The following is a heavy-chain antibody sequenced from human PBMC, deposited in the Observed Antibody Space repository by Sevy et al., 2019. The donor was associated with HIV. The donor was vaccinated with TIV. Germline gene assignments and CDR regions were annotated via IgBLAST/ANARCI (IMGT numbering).Heavy chain of an antibody. V-gene: IGHV3-21*01. D-gene: IGHD3-10*01. CDR3: ARTMVRGVINYWFDP. Sequence: GGSLRLSCAASGFTFSSYSMNWVRQAPGKGLEWVSSISSSSSYIYYADSVKGRFTISRDNAKNSLYLQMNSLRAEDTAVYYCARTMVRGVINYWFDPWGQGTLVTVSS. J-gene: IGHJ5*02. CDR2: ISSSSSYI. CDR1: GFTFSSYS.